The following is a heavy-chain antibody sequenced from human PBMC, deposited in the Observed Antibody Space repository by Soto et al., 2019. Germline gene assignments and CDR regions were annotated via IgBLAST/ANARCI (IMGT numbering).Heavy chain of an antibody. CDR3: AKERYSSSSDSDY. CDR1: GFTFSNYA. J-gene: IGHJ4*02. CDR2: ISGSALST. Sequence: GGSLRLSCAASGFTFSNYAMSWVRQAPGKGLEWVSAISGSALSTYFADSVKGRFTISRDNSKNTLYLQMNSLRAEDTAIYYCAKERYSSSSDSDYWGQGTLVTVS. V-gene: IGHV3-23*01. D-gene: IGHD6-6*01.